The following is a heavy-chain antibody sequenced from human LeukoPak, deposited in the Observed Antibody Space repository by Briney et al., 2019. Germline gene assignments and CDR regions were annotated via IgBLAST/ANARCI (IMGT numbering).Heavy chain of an antibody. D-gene: IGHD1-14*01. Sequence: GGSLRLSCAASGFTFSGHWMSWVRQAPGKGLEWVANIDQGGSDKYYVDSVKGRFTISRDNANNLLYLQMNSLGGEDTAVYYCTRDRSRAEDDWGQGTLVTVSS. J-gene: IGHJ4*02. CDR2: IDQGGSDK. CDR1: GFTFSGHW. CDR3: TRDRSRAEDD. V-gene: IGHV3-7*01.